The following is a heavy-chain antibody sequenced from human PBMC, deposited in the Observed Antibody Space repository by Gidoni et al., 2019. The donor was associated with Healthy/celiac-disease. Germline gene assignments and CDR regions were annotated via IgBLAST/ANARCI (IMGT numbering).Heavy chain of an antibody. Sequence: QVQLVESGGGVVQPGRSLRLSCAASGSPFSSYAMHWVRQAPGKGLEWVAVIAYDGSNKYYADSVKCRFTISRDNSKNTLYLQMNSLRAEDTAVYYCASLPLGFSGYSPNYYYYYGMDVWGQGTTVTVSS. J-gene: IGHJ6*02. CDR2: IAYDGSNK. V-gene: IGHV3-30-3*01. D-gene: IGHD3-22*01. CDR3: ASLPLGFSGYSPNYYYYYGMDV. CDR1: GSPFSSYA.